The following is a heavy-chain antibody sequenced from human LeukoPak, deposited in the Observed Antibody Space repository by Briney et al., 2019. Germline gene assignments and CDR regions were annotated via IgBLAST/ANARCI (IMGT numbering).Heavy chain of an antibody. V-gene: IGHV4-34*01. CDR1: GGSFSGYY. D-gene: IGHD1-1*01. CDR3: AREDLGAETTMDY. CDR2: INHSGST. J-gene: IGHJ4*02. Sequence: SETLSLTCAVYGGSFSGYYWSWIRQPPGKGLEWIGEINHSGSTTYNPSLKSRVTVSVDTSKNQFSLKLTSVTAADTAVYYCAREDLGAETTMDYWGQGTLVTVSS.